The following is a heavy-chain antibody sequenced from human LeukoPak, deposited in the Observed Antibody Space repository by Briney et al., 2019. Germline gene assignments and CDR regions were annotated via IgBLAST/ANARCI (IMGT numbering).Heavy chain of an antibody. V-gene: IGHV3-21*01. Sequence: GGSLRLSCAASGFTFSTYEMHWVRQAPGKGLEWVSSISSGGTYIYYAESVRGRSTISRDNTKNFLYLQLSTLRVEDTAVYYCARDRPTGRSRGVVVQWGQGTLVTVSS. D-gene: IGHD2-15*01. CDR1: GFTFSTYE. J-gene: IGHJ4*02. CDR3: ARDRPTGRSRGVVVQ. CDR2: ISSGGTYI.